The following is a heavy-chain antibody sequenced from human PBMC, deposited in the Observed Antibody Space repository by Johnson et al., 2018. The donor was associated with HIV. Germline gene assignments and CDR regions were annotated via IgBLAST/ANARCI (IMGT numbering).Heavy chain of an antibody. D-gene: IGHD3-3*01. Sequence: VLLVESGGGVVRPGESLRLSCAASGFIFDDFGMNWVRHAPGKGLEWGSGINWNGGSTGYADSGKGRFTISRDNSKNTLYLQMNSLRAEDTAVYYCAKDLGDFWSGYYFDIWGQGTMVTVSS. CDR1: GFIFDDFG. J-gene: IGHJ3*02. CDR2: INWNGGST. V-gene: IGHV3-20*04. CDR3: AKDLGDFWSGYYFDI.